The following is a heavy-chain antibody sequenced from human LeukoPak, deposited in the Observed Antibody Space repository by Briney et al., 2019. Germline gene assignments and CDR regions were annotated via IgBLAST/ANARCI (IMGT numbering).Heavy chain of an antibody. CDR2: IIPIFGTA. D-gene: IGHD2-2*01. V-gene: IGHV1-69*05. Sequence: GASVKVPCKASGGTFSSYAISWVRQAPGQGLEWMGGIIPIFGTANYAQKFQGRVTITTDESTSTAYTELSSLRSEDTAVYYCARDRYCSSTSCYHWFDPWGQGTLVTVSS. J-gene: IGHJ5*02. CDR3: ARDRYCSSTSCYHWFDP. CDR1: GGTFSSYA.